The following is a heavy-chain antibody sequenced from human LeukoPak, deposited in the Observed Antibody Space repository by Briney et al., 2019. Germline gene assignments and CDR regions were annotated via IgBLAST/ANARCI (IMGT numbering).Heavy chain of an antibody. V-gene: IGHV4-61*08. CDR1: GGSISSGGYY. Sequence: SETLSLTCTVSGGSISSGGYYWSWIRQHPGKGLERIGYIHYNGITNYGPSLKSRVTMSLDTSKNQVSLKLNSVSAADTAVYYCARHISSGGTYAHFDYWGQGTLVTVSS. J-gene: IGHJ4*02. CDR3: ARHISSGGTYAHFDY. CDR2: IHYNGIT. D-gene: IGHD1-26*01.